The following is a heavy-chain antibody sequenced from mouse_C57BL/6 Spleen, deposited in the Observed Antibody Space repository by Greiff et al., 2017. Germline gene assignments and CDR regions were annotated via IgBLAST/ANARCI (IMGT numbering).Heavy chain of an antibody. CDR1: GYSFTGYF. CDR2: INPYNGDT. J-gene: IGHJ3*01. Sequence: EVQLVESGPELVKPGDSVKISCKASGYSFTGYFMNWVMQSHGKSLEWIGRINPYNGDTFYNQKFKGKATLTVDKSSSTAHRGLRSLTSEDSAVYYCAREGDDGYLGWFAYWGQGTLVTVSA. V-gene: IGHV1-20*01. D-gene: IGHD2-3*01. CDR3: AREGDDGYLGWFAY.